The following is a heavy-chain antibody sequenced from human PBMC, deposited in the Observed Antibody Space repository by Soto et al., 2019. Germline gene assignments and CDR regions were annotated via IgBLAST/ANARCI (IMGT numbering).Heavy chain of an antibody. CDR2: IYYSGST. CDR1: GGSISSGGYY. CDR3: ASTVAKPHYYYYGMDV. Sequence: PSETLSLTCTVAGGSISSGGYYWSWIRQHPGKGLEWIGYIYYSGSTYYNPSLKSRVTISVDTSKNQFSLKLSSVTAADTAVYYCASTVAKPHYYYYGMDVWGQGTTVTGSS. V-gene: IGHV4-31*03. J-gene: IGHJ6*02. D-gene: IGHD5-12*01.